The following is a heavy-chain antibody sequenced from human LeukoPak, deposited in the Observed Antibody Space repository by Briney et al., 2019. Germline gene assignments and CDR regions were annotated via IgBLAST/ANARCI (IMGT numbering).Heavy chain of an antibody. CDR1: GFNFSSFA. J-gene: IGHJ3*02. CDR2: ISIIIST. D-gene: IGHD6-19*01. Sequence: PGGSLRLSCAASGFNFSSFAVNWVRQGPGKGLEWVSGISIIISTWSADSVKGRFTISRDNSKNTVYLHMDSLRDDDMAVYYCAKGTSSLNYDAFDIWGQRELGTVSS. CDR3: AKGTSSLNYDAFDI. V-gene: IGHV3-23*01.